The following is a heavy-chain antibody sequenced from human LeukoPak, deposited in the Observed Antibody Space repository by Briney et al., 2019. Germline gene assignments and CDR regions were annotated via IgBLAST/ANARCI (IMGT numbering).Heavy chain of an antibody. CDR1: GFTFSNYI. J-gene: IGHJ3*01. V-gene: IGHV3-21*01. D-gene: IGHD3-22*01. Sequence: PGGSLRLSCAASGFTFSNYIMNWVRQAPGKGLEWVSSISSSSSYIYYADSMKGRFTISRDNTKNSLYLQMNSLRAEDTAVYYCARDEITMTVVAMWAFDLWGQGTMVTVSS. CDR3: ARDEITMTVVAMWAFDL. CDR2: ISSSSSYI.